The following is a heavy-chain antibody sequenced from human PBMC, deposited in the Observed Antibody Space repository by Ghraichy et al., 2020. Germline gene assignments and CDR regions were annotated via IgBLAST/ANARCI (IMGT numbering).Heavy chain of an antibody. Sequence: SETLSLTCTVSSGSVSSSDYYYWSWIRQPPGRGLEWIGYIYNSGSTNYNPSLKSRVTISVDTSKSDFSLKVSSVTAADTAVYYCARGVWQNYDYFDLWGRGTLITVAS. V-gene: IGHV4-61*08. CDR2: IYNSGST. D-gene: IGHD1-7*01. CDR1: SGSVSSSDYYY. CDR3: ARGVWQNYDYFDL. J-gene: IGHJ2*01.